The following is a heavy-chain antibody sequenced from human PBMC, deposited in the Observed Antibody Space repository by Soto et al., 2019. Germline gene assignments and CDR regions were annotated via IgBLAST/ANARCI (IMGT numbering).Heavy chain of an antibody. V-gene: IGHV3-33*08. J-gene: IGHJ4*02. CDR1: GFTFSSYA. CDR3: ARGVDSSGWAYYFDY. CDR2: IWYDGSNK. D-gene: IGHD6-19*01. Sequence: VQLLESGGGLVQPGGSLRLSCAASGFTFSSYAMSWVRQAPGKGLEWVAVIWYDGSNKYYADSVKGRFTISRDNSKNTLYLQMNSLRAEDTAVYYCARGVDSSGWAYYFDYWGQGTLVTVSS.